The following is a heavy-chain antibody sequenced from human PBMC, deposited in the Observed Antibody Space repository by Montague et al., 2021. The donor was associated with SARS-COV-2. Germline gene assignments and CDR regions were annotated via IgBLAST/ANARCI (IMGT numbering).Heavy chain of an antibody. CDR2: TYYRSKWYN. V-gene: IGHV6-1*01. CDR3: ARDDPYCTNGVCYTGNWFDP. Sequence: CAISGDSVAGKSAAWNWIRQSPSRGLEWLGGTYYRSKWYNDYAVSVKSRITINPDTSKNQFSLQLNSVTPEDTAVYYCARDDPYCTNGVCYTGNWFDPWGQGTLVTVSS. J-gene: IGHJ5*02. CDR1: GDSVAGKSAA. D-gene: IGHD2-8*01.